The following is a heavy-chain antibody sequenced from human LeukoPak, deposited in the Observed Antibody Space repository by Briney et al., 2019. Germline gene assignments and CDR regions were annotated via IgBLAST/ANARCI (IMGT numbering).Heavy chain of an antibody. CDR2: INHNRVT. D-gene: IGHD3-16*02. V-gene: IGHV4-34*01. J-gene: IGHJ3*02. CDR3: ARGRDVKYYDYDWGKDRYTHVFDM. Sequence: SETLSLTCAVYDGSFTGYYWSWIRQPPGKGLEWIGDINHNRVTNYSPSPKSRVTISLDTSKNQFSLKLGSVTAADTAVYYCARGRDVKYYDYDWGKDRYTHVFDMWGRGTMVIVSS. CDR1: DGSFTGYY.